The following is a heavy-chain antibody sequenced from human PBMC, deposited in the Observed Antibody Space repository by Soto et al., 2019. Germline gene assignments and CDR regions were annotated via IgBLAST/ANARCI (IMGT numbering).Heavy chain of an antibody. CDR2: INPTSGST. CDR1: GYTFTNYY. CDR3: ARDLVAADH. V-gene: IGHV1-46*01. Sequence: QVQLVQSGAEVKKPGASVKVSCRASGYTFTNYYILWVRQAPGQGLEWLAIINPTSGSTNYAQEFQGRVSLTMDTSTSTVYMELSGLRSEDTAMFYCARDLVAADHWGQGTLVTVSS. D-gene: IGHD2-2*01. J-gene: IGHJ4*02.